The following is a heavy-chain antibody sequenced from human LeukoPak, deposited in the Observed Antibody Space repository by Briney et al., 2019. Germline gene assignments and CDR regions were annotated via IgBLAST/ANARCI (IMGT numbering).Heavy chain of an antibody. CDR2: INPNSGGT. CDR3: ARGGELLWFGELLFSTAPYYYYMDV. J-gene: IGHJ6*03. CDR1: GYTFTGYY. D-gene: IGHD3-10*01. V-gene: IGHV1-2*02. Sequence: ASVKVSCKASGYTFTGYYMHWVRQAPGQGLEWMGWINPNSGGTNYAQKSQGRVTMTRDTSISTAYMELSRLRSDDTAVYYCARGGELLWFGELLFSTAPYYYYMDVWGKGTTVTVSS.